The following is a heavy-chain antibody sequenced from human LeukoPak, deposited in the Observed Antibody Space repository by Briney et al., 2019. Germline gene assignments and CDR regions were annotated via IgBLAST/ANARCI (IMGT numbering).Heavy chain of an antibody. CDR3: ARGTYYDFWSGYPY. J-gene: IGHJ4*02. V-gene: IGHV1-2*02. D-gene: IGHD3-3*01. CDR2: INPNSGGT. CDR1: GYTFTGYY. Sequence: ASVKVSCKASGYTFTGYYMHWVRQAPGQGPEWMGWINPNSGGTNYAQKFQGRVTMTRDTSISTAYMELSRLRSDDTAVYYCARGTYYDFWSGYPYWGQGTLVTVSS.